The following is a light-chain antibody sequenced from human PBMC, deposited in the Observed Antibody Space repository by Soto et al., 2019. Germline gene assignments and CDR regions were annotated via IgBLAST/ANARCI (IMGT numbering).Light chain of an antibody. CDR2: DVS. Sequence: QSALTQPASVSGSPGQSITISCTGTSSDVGGYNYVSWYQQYPGKAPKFMIYDVSNRPSGVSNRFSGSKSGNTASLTISGLPAEDEADYYCSSYTSSSTPVVFGGGTKVTVL. CDR1: SSDVGGYNY. J-gene: IGLJ2*01. CDR3: SSYTSSSTPVV. V-gene: IGLV2-14*01.